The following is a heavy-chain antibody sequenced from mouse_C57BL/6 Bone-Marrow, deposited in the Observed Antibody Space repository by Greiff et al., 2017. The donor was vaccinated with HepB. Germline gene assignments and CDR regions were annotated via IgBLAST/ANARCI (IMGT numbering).Heavy chain of an antibody. J-gene: IGHJ1*03. CDR3: ARWGSYYSNPYWYFDV. D-gene: IGHD2-5*01. CDR1: GFTFTSYW. V-gene: IGHV1-69*01. Sequence: QVQLKQPGAELVMPGASVKLSCKASGFTFTSYWMHWVKQRPGQGLEWIGEIDPSDSYTNYNQKFKGKSTLTVDKSSSTAYMQLSSLTSEDSAVYYCARWGSYYSNPYWYFDVWGTGTTVTVSS. CDR2: IDPSDSYT.